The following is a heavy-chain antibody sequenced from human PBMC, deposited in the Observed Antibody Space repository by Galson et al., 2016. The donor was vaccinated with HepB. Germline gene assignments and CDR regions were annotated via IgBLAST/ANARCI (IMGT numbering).Heavy chain of an antibody. Sequence: SVKVSCKASGYTFTGFYIHWVRQAPGQGLEWLGWIKPEDGYTIYAQKFQGRVTITRDTSTSTVYMDLRSLMSADTGVYYCARDGHKWDFDYWGQGSLVTVSS. V-gene: IGHV1-2*02. CDR1: GYTFTGFY. D-gene: IGHD1-26*01. J-gene: IGHJ4*02. CDR3: ARDGHKWDFDY. CDR2: IKPEDGYT.